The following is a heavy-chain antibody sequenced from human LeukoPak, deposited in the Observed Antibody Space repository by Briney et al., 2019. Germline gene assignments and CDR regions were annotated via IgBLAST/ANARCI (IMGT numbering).Heavy chain of an antibody. Sequence: GGSLRLSCAASGFTFSSYSMNWVRQAPGKGLEWVSSISSSSSYIYYADSVKGRFTISGDNAKNSLYLQMNSLRAEDTAVYYCALQETSAYDSSGYYYVFSPWGQGTLVTVSS. D-gene: IGHD3-22*01. J-gene: IGHJ5*02. CDR1: GFTFSSYS. V-gene: IGHV3-21*01. CDR3: ALQETSAYDSSGYYYVFSP. CDR2: ISSSSSYI.